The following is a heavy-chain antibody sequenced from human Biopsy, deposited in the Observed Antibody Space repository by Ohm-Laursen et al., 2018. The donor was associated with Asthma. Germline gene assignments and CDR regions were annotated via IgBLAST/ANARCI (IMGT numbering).Heavy chain of an antibody. J-gene: IGHJ4*02. Sequence: SDTLSLTCTVSGGSMSSSSYYWGWIRQPPGRGLEWMGSISYTGSAYHNPSLKSRVTISVDTSKNHFSLKQNSLTAADTAVYYCARHWDWGSFFDYWGQGTPVTVSS. V-gene: IGHV4-39*01. CDR3: ARHWDWGSFFDY. CDR1: GGSMSSSSYY. D-gene: IGHD7-27*01. CDR2: ISYTGSA.